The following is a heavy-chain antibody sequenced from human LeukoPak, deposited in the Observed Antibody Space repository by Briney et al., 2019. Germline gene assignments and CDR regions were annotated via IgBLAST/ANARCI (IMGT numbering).Heavy chain of an antibody. D-gene: IGHD3-10*01. Sequence: SETLSLTCSVSGGSISNYYWGWIRQPPGKGLEWIGYIYYSGSTSYNPSLESRVTISVDTSKNQFSLKLSSVTAADTAVYYCARYGSGSYYDAFDIWGQGTMVTVSS. CDR1: GGSISNYY. V-gene: IGHV4-59*08. J-gene: IGHJ3*02. CDR3: ARYGSGSYYDAFDI. CDR2: IYYSGST.